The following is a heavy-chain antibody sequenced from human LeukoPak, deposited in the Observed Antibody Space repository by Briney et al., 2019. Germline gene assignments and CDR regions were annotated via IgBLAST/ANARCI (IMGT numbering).Heavy chain of an antibody. CDR2: INHSGST. V-gene: IGHV4-34*01. D-gene: IGHD1-26*01. Sequence: KASETLSLTCAVYGGSFSGYYWSWIRQPPGKGLEWIGEINHSGSTNYNPSLKSRVTISVDTSKNQFSLKLSSVTAADTAVYYCARGRGDLIVGTTTTYFDYWGRGTLVTVSS. J-gene: IGHJ4*02. CDR1: GGSFSGYY. CDR3: ARGRGDLIVGTTTTYFDY.